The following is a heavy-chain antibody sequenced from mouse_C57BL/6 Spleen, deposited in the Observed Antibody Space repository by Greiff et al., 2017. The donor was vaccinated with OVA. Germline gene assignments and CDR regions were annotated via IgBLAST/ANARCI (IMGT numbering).Heavy chain of an antibody. J-gene: IGHJ3*01. D-gene: IGHD2-4*01. CDR2: ISGGGGNT. CDR1: GFTFSSYT. CDR3: ARIIYYDYDGGFAY. Sequence: EVQRVESGGGLVKPGGSLKLSCAASGFTFSSYTMSWVRQTPEKRLEWVATISGGGGNTYYPDSVKGRFTISRDNAKNTLYLQMSRLRSEDTALYYCARIIYYDYDGGFAYWGQGTLVTVSA. V-gene: IGHV5-9*01.